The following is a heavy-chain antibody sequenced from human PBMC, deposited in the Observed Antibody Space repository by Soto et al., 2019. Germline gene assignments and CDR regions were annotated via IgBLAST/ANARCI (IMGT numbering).Heavy chain of an antibody. CDR2: INYSGST. Sequence: QVQLQQWGTGLLKGSETLSLTCGIYGGSFSGYYWSWIRQPPGKGLEWMGEINYSGSTNYNPSLKSRVTISXXTSKNQFWLNLSSVTAADTAVYYCVRGSWEARFDDWGQGTLVTVSS. CDR3: VRGSWEARFDD. V-gene: IGHV4-34*01. D-gene: IGHD1-26*01. CDR1: GGSFSGYY. J-gene: IGHJ4*02.